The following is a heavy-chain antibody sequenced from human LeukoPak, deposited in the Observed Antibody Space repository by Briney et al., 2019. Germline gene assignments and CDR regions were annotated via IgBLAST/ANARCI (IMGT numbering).Heavy chain of an antibody. CDR2: ISPYDGYA. V-gene: IGHV1-18*01. CDR1: GYNFRSYG. J-gene: IGHJ4*02. Sequence: ASVKVSCKASGYNFRSYGITWVRHALGQGLEWMGWISPYDGYAKYAQKVQDRVTMTIDTSTSTAYMEVRSLRSDDTAVYYCARAPPGLTHGPGDYWGQGTLVTVSS. D-gene: IGHD1-14*01. CDR3: ARAPPGLTHGPGDY.